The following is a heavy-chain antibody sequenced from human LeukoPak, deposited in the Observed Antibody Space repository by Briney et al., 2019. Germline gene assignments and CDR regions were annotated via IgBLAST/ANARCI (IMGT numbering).Heavy chain of an antibody. J-gene: IGHJ4*02. CDR3: ARGNYYDSSGTFDY. CDR2: IIPIFGIT. CDR1: GGTFSSYA. D-gene: IGHD3-22*01. Sequence: SVKVSCKASGGTFSSYAISWVRQAPGQGLEWMERIIPIFGITNYAQKFQGRVTITADKSTSTAYMELSSLRSEDTAVYYCARGNYYDSSGTFDYWGQGTLVTVSS. V-gene: IGHV1-69*04.